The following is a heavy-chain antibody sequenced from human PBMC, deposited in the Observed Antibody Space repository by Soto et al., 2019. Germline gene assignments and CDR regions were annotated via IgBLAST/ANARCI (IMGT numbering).Heavy chain of an antibody. V-gene: IGHV2-70*11. CDR1: GFSLSTSGMC. D-gene: IGHD2-15*01. CDR2: IDWDDDK. CDR3: ARIRCSGGRVYYYMDV. Sequence: SGPTLVKPTQTLTLACTFSGFSLSTSGMCVSWIRQPPGKALEWLARIDWDDDKYYSTSLKTRLSISKDTSKNQVVLTMTNMDPVDTATYYCARIRCSGGRVYYYMDVWGKGTTVTVSS. J-gene: IGHJ6*03.